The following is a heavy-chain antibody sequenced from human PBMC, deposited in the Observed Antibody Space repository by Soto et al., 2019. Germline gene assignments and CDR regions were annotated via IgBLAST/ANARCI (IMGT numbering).Heavy chain of an antibody. CDR2: IYYSGST. CDR1: GGSLSSGGYY. D-gene: IGHD4-4*01. Sequence: QVQLQESGPGLVKPSQTLSLTCTVSGGSLSSGGYYWRWIRQHPGKGLEWIGYIYYSGSTYSNPSLKSRVSISVDTSKNQCSLKLSSVTAADTAVYYCARDGHTYYSNYDRNWFDPWGQGTLVTVSS. V-gene: IGHV4-31*03. CDR3: ARDGHTYYSNYDRNWFDP. J-gene: IGHJ5*02.